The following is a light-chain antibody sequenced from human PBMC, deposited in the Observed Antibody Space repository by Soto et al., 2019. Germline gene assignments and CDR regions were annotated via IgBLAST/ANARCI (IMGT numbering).Light chain of an antibody. CDR1: SSDVGSYTF. Sequence: QYVLTQPASVSGSPGQSITISCTGSSSDVGSYTFVSWYQHHPGKAPKVMIYEATKRPSGVSHRFSGSKSGNTASLTISGLQAEDEGEYYCCSYAGSMTWVFGGGTKLTVL. CDR3: CSYAGSMTWV. CDR2: EAT. J-gene: IGLJ3*02. V-gene: IGLV2-23*01.